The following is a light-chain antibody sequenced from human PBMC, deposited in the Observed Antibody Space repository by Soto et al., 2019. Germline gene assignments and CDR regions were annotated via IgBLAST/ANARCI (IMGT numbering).Light chain of an antibody. CDR3: QQYNSYPRT. CDR2: RGS. Sequence: DVQMTQSPSTLSASVGDSDTITCRTCWSIVTWLAWFQQKAGKAPSVLIYRGSSLESGIPSRFSGSASGTEFTLTISSLQPDDFATYYCQQYNSYPRTFGQGTKVDIK. V-gene: IGKV1-5*03. J-gene: IGKJ1*01. CDR1: WSIVTW.